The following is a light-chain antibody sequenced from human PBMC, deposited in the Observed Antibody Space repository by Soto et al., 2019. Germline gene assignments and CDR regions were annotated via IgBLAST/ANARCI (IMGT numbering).Light chain of an antibody. Sequence: QSVLPQPASVSGSPGQSITISCTGTSSDVGGYNYVSWYQQHPGKAPKLMIYEVSNRPSGVSNRCSGSKSGNTASLTISWLQAEDEADYYCSSYTSGRTPYVFVNGTKLTV. CDR2: EVS. CDR3: SSYTSGRTPYV. J-gene: IGLJ1*01. CDR1: SSDVGGYNY. V-gene: IGLV2-14*01.